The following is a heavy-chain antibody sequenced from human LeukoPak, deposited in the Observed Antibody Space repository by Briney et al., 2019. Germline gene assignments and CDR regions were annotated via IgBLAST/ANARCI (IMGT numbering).Heavy chain of an antibody. Sequence: ASVKVSCKASGGTFSSYAISWVRQAPGQGLEWMGGIIPIFGTANYAQKFQGRVTITADESTSTAYMELSSLRSEDTAVYYCARATPTSTRPLYSSSWYSYYYYYMDVWGKGTTVTISS. CDR1: GGTFSSYA. CDR3: ARATPTSTRPLYSSSWYSYYYYYMDV. J-gene: IGHJ6*03. CDR2: IIPIFGTA. V-gene: IGHV1-69*13. D-gene: IGHD6-13*01.